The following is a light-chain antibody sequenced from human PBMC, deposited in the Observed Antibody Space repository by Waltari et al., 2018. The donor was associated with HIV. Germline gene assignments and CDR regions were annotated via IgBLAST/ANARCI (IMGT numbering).Light chain of an antibody. CDR2: EAS. V-gene: IGKV1-5*03. J-gene: IGKJ1*01. CDR3: QQYNNYSRT. Sequence: DIQMTQSPSTLSASVGDRVTITCRASHSIASWLAWYQQKPGTAPKLLIYEASGLESGVPSRFSGSGSVTKFTLTISSLQPDDFATYYCQQYNNYSRTFGQGTKVEIK. CDR1: HSIASW.